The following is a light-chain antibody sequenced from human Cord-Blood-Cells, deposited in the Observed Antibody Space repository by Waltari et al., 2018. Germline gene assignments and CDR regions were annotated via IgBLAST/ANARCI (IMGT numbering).Light chain of an antibody. CDR1: SSDVGSYNL. J-gene: IGLJ1*01. CDR2: EGS. CDR3: CSYAGSSTSYV. Sequence: QSALTQPASVSGSPGQSIPISCTGTSSDVGSYNLVSWYQQHPGKAPKLMIYEGSNRPSGVSNRFSGSKSGNTASLTISGLQAEDEADYYCCSYAGSSTSYVFGTGTKVTVL. V-gene: IGLV2-23*01.